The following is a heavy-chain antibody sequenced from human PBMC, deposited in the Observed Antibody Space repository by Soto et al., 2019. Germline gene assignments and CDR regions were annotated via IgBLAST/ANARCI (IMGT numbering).Heavy chain of an antibody. V-gene: IGHV4-4*07. CDR2: IYTSGST. D-gene: IGHD1-26*01. Sequence: ETLSLTCNVSGGSIRSYYWSWVRQPAGKPLEWIGRIYTSGSTNYNPSLKSRVSMSVDTSKNQFSLEVTSVTAADTAAYYCAREGASGFGMDVWGQGTTVTVSS. CDR3: AREGASGFGMDV. J-gene: IGHJ6*02. CDR1: GGSIRSYY.